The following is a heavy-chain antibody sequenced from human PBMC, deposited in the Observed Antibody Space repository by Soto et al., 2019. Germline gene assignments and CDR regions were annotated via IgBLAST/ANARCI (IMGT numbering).Heavy chain of an antibody. J-gene: IGHJ4*02. Sequence: VQLVESGGGVVQPGRSLRLSCAASGFTFSDYAMHWVRQAPGKGLEWVAVVSHDGRNTHYADSVKGRFTTSRDSSRNTVALEMTSLRAEDTAVYYCAKGGRQWLVTSDFNYGGQGALVNVSS. CDR2: VSHDGRNT. CDR1: GFTFSDYA. D-gene: IGHD6-19*01. V-gene: IGHV3-30*18. CDR3: AKGGRQWLVTSDFNY.